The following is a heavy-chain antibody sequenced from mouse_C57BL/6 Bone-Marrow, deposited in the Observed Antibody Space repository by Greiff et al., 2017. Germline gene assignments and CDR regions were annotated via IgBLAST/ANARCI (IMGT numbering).Heavy chain of an antibody. CDR2: IYPRSGNT. D-gene: IGHD1-1*01. CDR1: GYTFTSYG. Sequence: VQLQQSGAELARPGASVKLSCKASGYTFTSYGISWVKQRTGQGLEWIGEIYPRSGNTYYNEKFKGKATLPADKSSSTAYMELRSLTSEDSAVYFCARRIGHYCASSYVGPWFAYWGQGTLVTVSA. CDR3: ARRIGHYCASSYVGPWFAY. J-gene: IGHJ3*01. V-gene: IGHV1-81*01.